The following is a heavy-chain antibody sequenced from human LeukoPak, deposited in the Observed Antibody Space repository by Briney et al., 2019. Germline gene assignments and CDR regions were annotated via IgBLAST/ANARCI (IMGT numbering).Heavy chain of an antibody. V-gene: IGHV1-18*01. CDR1: GYTFTNYG. CDR2: ISEYNGNT. D-gene: IGHD2-2*01. Sequence: ASVKVSCKASGYTFTNYGISWVRQAPGQGLESMGWISEYNGNTNYAQKVHDRVTMTTDTSTSTAYMELRSLRSDDTAVYYCARDLGCTSTSCYVGNWFDPWGQGTLVTVSS. CDR3: ARDLGCTSTSCYVGNWFDP. J-gene: IGHJ5*02.